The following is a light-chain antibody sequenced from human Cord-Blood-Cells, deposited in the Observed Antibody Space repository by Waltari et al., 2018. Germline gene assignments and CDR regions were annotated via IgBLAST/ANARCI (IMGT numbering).Light chain of an antibody. CDR3: QQYYSYPT. J-gene: IGKJ1*01. CDR1: QGIRSY. V-gene: IGKV1-8*01. Sequence: AIRMTQSPSAFSASTGARVTITCRATQGIRSYLAWYQQKPGKAPKLLIYAASTLQSGVPSRFSGSGSGTDFTLTISCLQSEDFATYYCQQYYSYPTFGQGTKVEIK. CDR2: AAS.